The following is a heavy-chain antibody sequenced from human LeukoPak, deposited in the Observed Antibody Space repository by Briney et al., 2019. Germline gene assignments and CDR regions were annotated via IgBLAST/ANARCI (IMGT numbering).Heavy chain of an antibody. CDR3: ARGVAVLYFDY. V-gene: IGHV4-31*03. D-gene: IGHD6-19*01. J-gene: IGHJ4*02. CDR2: IYYSGST. Sequence: PSETLSLTCTVSGGSISSGGYYWSWIRQHPGKGLEWIGYIYYSGSTYYNPSLMSRVTISVDTSKNQFSLKLSSVTAADTAVYYCARGVAVLYFDYWGQGTLVTVSS. CDR1: GGSISSGGYY.